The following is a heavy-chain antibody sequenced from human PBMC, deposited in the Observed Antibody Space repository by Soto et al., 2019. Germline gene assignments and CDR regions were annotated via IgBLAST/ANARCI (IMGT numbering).Heavy chain of an antibody. CDR3: ARDDCSSPSCYPYYYYGMDV. CDR2: ISAYNGNT. CDR1: GYTFTSYG. D-gene: IGHD2-2*01. Sequence: QVQLVQSGAEVKKPGASVKVSCKASGYTFTSYGISWVRQAPGQGLEWMGWISAYNGNTNYAQKLQGRVTMTTDTSTSTAYMVLRSLRSDDTAVYYCARDDCSSPSCYPYYYYGMDVWGQGTTVTVSS. J-gene: IGHJ6*02. V-gene: IGHV1-18*01.